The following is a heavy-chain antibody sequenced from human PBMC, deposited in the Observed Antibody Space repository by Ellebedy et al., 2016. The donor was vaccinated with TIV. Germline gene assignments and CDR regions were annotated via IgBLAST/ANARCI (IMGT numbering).Heavy chain of an antibody. D-gene: IGHD2-21*02. CDR2: IYYSGST. CDR1: GGSMNGYF. V-gene: IGHV4-59*01. J-gene: IGHJ5*02. CDR3: ARANLEYCGGDCNWFGP. Sequence: GSLRLSXTVSGGSMNGYFGSWIRQPPGKGLEWIGYIYYSGSTTYSPSLKSRVTMAIDTSKNQFSLNLSSVTAADTAVYYCARANLEYCGGDCNWFGPWGQGTLVTVSS.